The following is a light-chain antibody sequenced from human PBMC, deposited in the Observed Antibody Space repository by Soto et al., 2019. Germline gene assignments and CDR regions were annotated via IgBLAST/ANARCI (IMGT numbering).Light chain of an antibody. Sequence: EIVLTQSPGTLSLSPGERATLSCRASQSVSSSYLAWYQQKPGQAPRLLIYGASSRATGIPDRFSGSGSGTDFPLTISRLEPEDVAVYYCQQYGSSPGWTFGQGTKVEIK. V-gene: IGKV3-20*01. CDR2: GAS. CDR3: QQYGSSPGWT. J-gene: IGKJ1*01. CDR1: QSVSSSY.